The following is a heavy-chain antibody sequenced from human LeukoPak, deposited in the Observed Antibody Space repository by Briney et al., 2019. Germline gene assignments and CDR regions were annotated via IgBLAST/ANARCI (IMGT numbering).Heavy chain of an antibody. D-gene: IGHD2-15*01. V-gene: IGHV4-39*07. J-gene: IGHJ4*02. CDR1: GGSISTSYY. Sequence: SETLSLTCTVSGGSISTSYYWGWIRQPPGKGLEWIGYIYHSGSTYYNPSLKSRVTISVDRSKNQFSLKLSSVTAADTAVYYCARYCSGGSCYSAGGFDYWGQGTLVTVSS. CDR2: IYHSGST. CDR3: ARYCSGGSCYSAGGFDY.